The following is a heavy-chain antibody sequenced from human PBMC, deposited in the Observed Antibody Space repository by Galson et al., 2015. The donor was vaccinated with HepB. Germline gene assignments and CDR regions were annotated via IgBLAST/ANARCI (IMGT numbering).Heavy chain of an antibody. J-gene: IGHJ4*02. D-gene: IGHD1-26*01. Sequence: SVKVSCKASGYTFTTNGISWVRQAPGQGLEWMGWISANSGNTKYAQNLQGRVTLTRDTSTSTAYLELRSLRSDDTAAYYCAKSFYGGSYSFDSWGRGTLVTVSS. CDR3: AKSFYGGSYSFDS. V-gene: IGHV1-18*04. CDR2: ISANSGNT. CDR1: GYTFTTNG.